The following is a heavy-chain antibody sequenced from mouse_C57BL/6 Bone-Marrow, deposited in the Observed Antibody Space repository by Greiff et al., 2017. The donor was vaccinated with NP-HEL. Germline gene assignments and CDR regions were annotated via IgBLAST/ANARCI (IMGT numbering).Heavy chain of an antibody. D-gene: IGHD2-3*01. CDR2: IDPSDSET. J-gene: IGHJ2*01. CDR3: ARGCGYDGYTFDY. Sequence: QVQLQQPGAELVRPGSSVKLSCKASGYTFTSYWMHWVKQRPIQGLEWIGNIDPSDSETHYNQKFKDKATLTVDKSSSTAYMQLRSLTSEDSAVYNCARGCGYDGYTFDYWGQGTTLTVSS. V-gene: IGHV1-52*01. CDR1: GYTFTSYW.